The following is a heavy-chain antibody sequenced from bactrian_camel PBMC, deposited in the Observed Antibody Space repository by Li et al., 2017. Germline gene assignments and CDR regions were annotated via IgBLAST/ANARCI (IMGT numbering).Heavy chain of an antibody. CDR2: IDTGDGST. J-gene: IGHJ4*01. V-gene: IGHV3S1*01. Sequence: HVQLVESGGGSVQAGGSLRLSCAFSGYTYSGHCMGWFRQAPGKEREGVAAIDTGDGSTYYLNSVEGRFTISHDNAKNTLYLQMNSLKPEETAIYYCAAGRVAACATYGLTLPSRYNYEGQGTQVTVS. D-gene: IGHD3*01. CDR1: GYTYSGHC. CDR3: AAGRVAACATYGLTLPSRYNY.